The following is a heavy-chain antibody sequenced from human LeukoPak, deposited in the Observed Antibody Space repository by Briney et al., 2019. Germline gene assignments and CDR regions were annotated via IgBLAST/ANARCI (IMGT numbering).Heavy chain of an antibody. D-gene: IGHD6-19*01. Sequence: GGSLRLSCAASGFTFSRCAMSWVRQAPGKGLEWVSIISSSGGTTHYAAPVKGRFTISRDNSKNTVYLQMNSLRAEDTAVYYCAKEGGNSGWYDFDYWGQGTLVTVSS. CDR2: ISSSGGTT. V-gene: IGHV3-23*01. CDR3: AKEGGNSGWYDFDY. CDR1: GFTFSRCA. J-gene: IGHJ4*02.